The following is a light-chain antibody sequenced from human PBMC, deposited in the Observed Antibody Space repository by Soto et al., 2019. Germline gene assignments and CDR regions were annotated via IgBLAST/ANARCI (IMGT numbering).Light chain of an antibody. J-gene: IGLJ2*01. V-gene: IGLV2-11*01. CDR1: SSDVGGYNY. Sequence: QSVLTQPRSVSGSPGQSVTISCTGTSSDVGGYNYVSWYQQHPGKAPKLLIYDVSKRPSGVPHRFSGSKSGNSASLTISGLQAEDEADYYCCSYAGSYTFVVFGGGTQLTVL. CDR3: CSYAGSYTFVV. CDR2: DVS.